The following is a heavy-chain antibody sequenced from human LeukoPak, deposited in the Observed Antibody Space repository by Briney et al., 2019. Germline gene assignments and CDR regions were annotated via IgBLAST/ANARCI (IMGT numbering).Heavy chain of an antibody. V-gene: IGHV3-23*01. CDR2: ISGSGGST. CDR1: GFTFSSYA. D-gene: IGHD7-27*01. Sequence: PGGSLRLSCAASGFTFSSYAMSWVRQAPGKGLEGVSAISGSGGSTYYADSVKGRFTISRDNSKNTLYLQMNSLRAEDTAVYYCAKILTGDRAWYFDYWGQGTLVTVSS. CDR3: AKILTGDRAWYFDY. J-gene: IGHJ4*02.